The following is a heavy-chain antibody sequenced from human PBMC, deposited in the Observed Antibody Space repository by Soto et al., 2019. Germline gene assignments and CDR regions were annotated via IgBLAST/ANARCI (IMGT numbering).Heavy chain of an antibody. J-gene: IGHJ6*02. D-gene: IGHD2-15*01. Sequence: GESLKISCKGSGYSFTSYWIGWVRQMPGKGLEWMGIIYPGDSDTRYSPSFQGQVTISADKSISTAYLQWSSLKASDTAMYYCARGGSNPRTHYYYYYGMDVWGQGTTVTVSS. V-gene: IGHV5-51*01. CDR3: ARGGSNPRTHYYYYYGMDV. CDR1: GYSFTSYW. CDR2: IYPGDSDT.